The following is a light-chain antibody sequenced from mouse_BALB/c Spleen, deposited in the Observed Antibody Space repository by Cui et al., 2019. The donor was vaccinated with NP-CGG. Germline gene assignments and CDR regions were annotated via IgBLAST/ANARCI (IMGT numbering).Light chain of an antibody. CDR3: ALWYSNHWV. Sequence: QAVVTQESALTTSPGETVTLTCRSSTGAVTTTNYANWVQEKPDHLFTGLIGGTNNRPPGVPARFSGPLIGDKAALTITGAQTEDEAIYFCALWYSNHWVFGGGTKLTVL. J-gene: IGLJ1*01. CDR2: GTN. V-gene: IGLV1*01. CDR1: TGAVTTTNY.